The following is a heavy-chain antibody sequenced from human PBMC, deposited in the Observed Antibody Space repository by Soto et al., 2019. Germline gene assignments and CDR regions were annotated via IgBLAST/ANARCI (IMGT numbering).Heavy chain of an antibody. CDR1: GFFISSGNY. D-gene: IGHD2-15*01. CDR3: ARARWYDAFDI. J-gene: IGHJ3*02. V-gene: IGHV4-38-2*01. Sequence: SETLSLTCAVSGFFISSGNYWGWIRKPPGKGLEWIGSIFHGGNTYYNPSLKSRVTISVDMSKNQFSLKLNSVTAADTAVYYCARARWYDAFDIWGQGTLVTVSS. CDR2: IFHGGNT.